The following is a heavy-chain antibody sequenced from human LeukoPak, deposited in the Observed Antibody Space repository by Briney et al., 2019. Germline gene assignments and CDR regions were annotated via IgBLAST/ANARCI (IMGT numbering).Heavy chain of an antibody. CDR2: IYYSGST. CDR1: GFTFSSYG. Sequence: PGGSLRLSCAASGFTFSSYGMSWVRQAPGKGLEWIGSIYYSGSTYYNPSLKSRVTISVDTSKNQFSLKLSSVTAADTAVYYCARDLRDYYDSSGYYRAHAFDIWGQGTMVTVSS. V-gene: IGHV4-39*07. CDR3: ARDLRDYYDSSGYYRAHAFDI. J-gene: IGHJ3*02. D-gene: IGHD3-22*01.